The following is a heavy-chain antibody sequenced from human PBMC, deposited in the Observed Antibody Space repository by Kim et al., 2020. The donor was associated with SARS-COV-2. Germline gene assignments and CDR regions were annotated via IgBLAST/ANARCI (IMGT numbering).Heavy chain of an antibody. D-gene: IGHD3-10*01. CDR1: GFTFSSYE. Sequence: GGSLRLSCAASGFTFSSYEMNWVRQAPGKGLEWVSYISSSGSTIYYADSVKGRFTISRDNAKNSLYLQMNSLRAEDTAVYYCARDYNPHWFGPHKEDAFDIWGQGTMVTVSS. CDR2: ISSSGSTI. V-gene: IGHV3-48*03. CDR3: ARDYNPHWFGPHKEDAFDI. J-gene: IGHJ3*02.